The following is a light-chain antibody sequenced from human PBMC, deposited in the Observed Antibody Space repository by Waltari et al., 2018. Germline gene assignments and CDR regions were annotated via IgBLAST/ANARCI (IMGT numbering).Light chain of an antibody. CDR3: QTGGHGTWV. CDR2: VNSDGSH. Sequence: QLVLTQSPSASASLGASVKLTCTLSSGHSTNIIAWLQQQPEKGPRYLMNVNSDGSHNKGVGVPEPFSGSSAGAERYLTISSLQSEDEADYYCQTGGHGTWVFGGGTRLTVL. CDR1: SGHSTNI. J-gene: IGLJ3*02. V-gene: IGLV4-69*01.